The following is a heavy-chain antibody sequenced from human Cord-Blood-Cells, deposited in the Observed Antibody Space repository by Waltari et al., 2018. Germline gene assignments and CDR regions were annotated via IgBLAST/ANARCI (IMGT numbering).Heavy chain of an antibody. D-gene: IGHD2-2*01. V-gene: IGHV1-69*02. CDR3: ARVYCSSTSCYGSWFDP. J-gene: IGHJ5*02. CDR2: IIPILGIA. CDR1: GGTFSSYT. Sequence: QVQLVQSGAEVKKPGSSVKVSCKASGGTFSSYTISWVRQAPGQGLEWKGRIIPILGIANYAQKFQGRVTITADKSTSTAYMELSSLRSEDTAVYYCARVYCSSTSCYGSWFDPWGQGTLVTVSS.